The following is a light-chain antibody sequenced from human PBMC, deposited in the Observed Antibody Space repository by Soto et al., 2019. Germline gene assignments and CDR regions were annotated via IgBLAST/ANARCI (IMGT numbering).Light chain of an antibody. CDR1: QSISGF. V-gene: IGKV1-5*03. CDR3: QHYNSYSEA. Sequence: DNHIYQSRCTMSASVGDRVTITCRASQSISGFLAWYQHKPGKAPKLLIYKASTLKSGVPSRFSGSGSGTEFTLTISSLQPDDFATYYCQHYNSYSEAFGQGTKVDI. CDR2: KAS. J-gene: IGKJ1*01.